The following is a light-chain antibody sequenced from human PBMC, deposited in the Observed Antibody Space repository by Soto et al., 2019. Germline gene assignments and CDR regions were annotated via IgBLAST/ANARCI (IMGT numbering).Light chain of an antibody. Sequence: VMTQSPATLSVSPGERATLSCRASQSIRSDVAWYQQKPGQAPRLLIHGASTRATGIPARFSGSGSGTEVTLTISRLESGDFALYYCQYYNNWYTFGQGTKLEI. CDR2: GAS. CDR1: QSIRSD. V-gene: IGKV3D-15*01. CDR3: QYYNNWYT. J-gene: IGKJ2*01.